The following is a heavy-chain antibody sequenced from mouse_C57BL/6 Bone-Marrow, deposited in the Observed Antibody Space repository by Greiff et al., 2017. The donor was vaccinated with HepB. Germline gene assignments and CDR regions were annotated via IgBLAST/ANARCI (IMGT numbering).Heavy chain of an antibody. CDR3: ARGGITTVVAFDY. J-gene: IGHJ2*01. V-gene: IGHV1-59*01. Sequence: QVQLQQPGAELVRPGTSVKLSCKASGYTFTSYWIHWVKQRPGQGLEWIGVIDPSDSYTNYNQKFKGKATLTVDTSSSTAYMQLSSLTSEDSAVYYCARGGITTVVAFDYWGQGTTLTVSS. D-gene: IGHD1-1*01. CDR2: IDPSDSYT. CDR1: GYTFTSYW.